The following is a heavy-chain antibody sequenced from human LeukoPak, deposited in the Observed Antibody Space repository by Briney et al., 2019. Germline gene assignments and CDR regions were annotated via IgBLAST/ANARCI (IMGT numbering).Heavy chain of an antibody. D-gene: IGHD4-11*01. CDR1: GYTFTGYY. CDR2: INPNSGGT. Sequence: ASVKVSCKASGYTFTGYYMHWVRQAPGQGLEWMGWINPNSGGTNYAQKFQGRVTMTRDTSISTAYMELSRLRSDDTAVYYYARDGSFSNYLIYYYYYMDVWGKGTTVTVSS. J-gene: IGHJ6*03. CDR3: ARDGSFSNYLIYYYYYMDV. V-gene: IGHV1-2*02.